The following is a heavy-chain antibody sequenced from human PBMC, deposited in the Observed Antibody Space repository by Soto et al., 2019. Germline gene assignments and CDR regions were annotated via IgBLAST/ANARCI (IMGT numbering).Heavy chain of an antibody. V-gene: IGHV4-30-4*01. Sequence: LSLTCTVSGGSISSGDYYWSWIRQPPGKGLEWIGYIYYSGSTYYNPSLKSRVTISVDTSKNQFSLKLSSVTAADTAVYYCARGTYSSSWYYDYWGQGTLVTVSS. D-gene: IGHD6-13*01. J-gene: IGHJ4*02. CDR1: GGSISSGDYY. CDR3: ARGTYSSSWYYDY. CDR2: IYYSGST.